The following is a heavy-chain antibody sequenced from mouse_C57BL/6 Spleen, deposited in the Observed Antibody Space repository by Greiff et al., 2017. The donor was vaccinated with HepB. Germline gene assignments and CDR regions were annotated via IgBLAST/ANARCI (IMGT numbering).Heavy chain of an antibody. CDR3: ARRKLDWYFDV. J-gene: IGHJ1*03. CDR1: GFTFSSYA. Sequence: EVQLVESGGGLVKPGGSLKLSCAASGFTFSSYAMSWVRQTPEKRLEWVATISDGGSYTYYPDNVKGRFTISRDNAKNNLYLQMSHLKSEDTAMYYCARRKLDWYFDVWGTGTTVTVSS. D-gene: IGHD3-2*01. V-gene: IGHV5-4*01. CDR2: ISDGGSYT.